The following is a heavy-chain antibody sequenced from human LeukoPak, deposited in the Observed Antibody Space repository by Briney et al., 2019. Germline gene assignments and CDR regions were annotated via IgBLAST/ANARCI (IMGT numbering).Heavy chain of an antibody. Sequence: EGSLRLSCAASGFTFSSYGMHWVRQAPGKGLEWVAFIRYDGSNKYYADSVKGRFTISRDNSKNTLYLQMNSLRAEDTAVYYCAKDRIAVAGNWFDPWGQGTLVTVSS. CDR3: AKDRIAVAGNWFDP. CDR1: GFTFSSYG. J-gene: IGHJ5*02. V-gene: IGHV3-30*02. D-gene: IGHD6-19*01. CDR2: IRYDGSNK.